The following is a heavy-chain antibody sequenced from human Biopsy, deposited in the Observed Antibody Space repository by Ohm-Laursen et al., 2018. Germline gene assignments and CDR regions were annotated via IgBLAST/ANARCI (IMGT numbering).Heavy chain of an antibody. CDR2: ITASGGST. Sequence: SLRLSCAASGISFSRSAMNWVRQAPGKGLEWVSGITASGGSTYFADSVKGRFTISRDNSKNRLYLQMKSLRGEDTAVYYCAKQGATILSPFDSWGQGTLVTVSS. J-gene: IGHJ5*01. CDR1: GISFSRSA. D-gene: IGHD3-9*01. V-gene: IGHV3-23*01. CDR3: AKQGATILSPFDS.